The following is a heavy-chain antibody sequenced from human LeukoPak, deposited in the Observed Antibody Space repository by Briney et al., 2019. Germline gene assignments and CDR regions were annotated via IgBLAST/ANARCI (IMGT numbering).Heavy chain of an antibody. CDR1: GYTFTDFY. D-gene: IGHD2-15*01. CDR3: ARRVVDEFDQ. Sequence: VSVKVSCKASGYTFTDFYMHWVRQAPGQGLEWLGWINPNFGGTNYAQKFQGRVTMTRDTSISTVYMELSRLRSDDTAAYYWARRVVDEFDQGGQGNLVSVTS. J-gene: IGHJ5*02. V-gene: IGHV1-2*02. CDR2: INPNFGGT.